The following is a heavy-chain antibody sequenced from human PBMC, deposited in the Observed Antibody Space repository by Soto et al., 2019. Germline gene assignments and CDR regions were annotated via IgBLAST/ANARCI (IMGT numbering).Heavy chain of an antibody. J-gene: IGHJ6*02. Sequence: QVQLVESGGGVVQPGRSLRLSCAASGFTFSSYGMHWVRQAPGKGLEWVAVIWYDGSNKYYADSVKGRFTISRDNSKNTLYLQMNSLRAEDTAVYYCARDLGMGAVAGNYYYYGMDVWGQGTTVTVSS. CDR3: ARDLGMGAVAGNYYYYGMDV. V-gene: IGHV3-33*01. CDR2: IWYDGSNK. CDR1: GFTFSSYG. D-gene: IGHD6-19*01.